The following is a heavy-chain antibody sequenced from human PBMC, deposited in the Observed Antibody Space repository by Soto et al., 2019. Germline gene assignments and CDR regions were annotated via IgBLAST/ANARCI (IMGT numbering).Heavy chain of an antibody. CDR2: ISAYNGNT. Sequence: QVQLVQSGAEVKKPGASVKVSCKASGYTFTSYGISWVRQAPGQGLEWMGWISAYNGNTNYAQKLQGRVTMTTDTSTSTAYMEVRSLRSDDTAVYYCARVVVVVPAAARQYYYYYMDVWGKGTTVTVSS. V-gene: IGHV1-18*01. CDR1: GYTFTSYG. CDR3: ARVVVVVPAAARQYYYYYMDV. J-gene: IGHJ6*03. D-gene: IGHD2-2*01.